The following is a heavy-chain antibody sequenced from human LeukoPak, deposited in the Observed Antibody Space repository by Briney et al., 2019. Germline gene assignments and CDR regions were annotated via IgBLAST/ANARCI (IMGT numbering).Heavy chain of an antibody. Sequence: ASVKVSCKASGYTFTGYYMHWVRQAPGQGLEWMGWINPNSGGTNYAQKFQGGVTMTRDTSISTAYMELSRLRSDDTAVYYCARTESSYYDSSGWNDAFDIWGQGTMVTVSS. J-gene: IGHJ3*02. CDR1: GYTFTGYY. D-gene: IGHD3-22*01. CDR2: INPNSGGT. CDR3: ARTESSYYDSSGWNDAFDI. V-gene: IGHV1-2*02.